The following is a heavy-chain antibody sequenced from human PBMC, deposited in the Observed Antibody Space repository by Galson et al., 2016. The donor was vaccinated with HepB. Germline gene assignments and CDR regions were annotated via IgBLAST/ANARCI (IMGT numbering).Heavy chain of an antibody. V-gene: IGHV3-23*01. CDR3: AKGHYYDSSGDAFDI. D-gene: IGHD3-22*01. CDR1: GFTFTGYA. J-gene: IGHJ3*02. Sequence: SLRLSCAASGFTFTGYAMTWVRQAPGKGLEWVSLISSSGGSTHYADSVRGRFTISRDNSKNTLYLQMNSLRAEDTAVYYCAKGHYYDSSGDAFDIWGQGTMVTVSS. CDR2: ISSSGGST.